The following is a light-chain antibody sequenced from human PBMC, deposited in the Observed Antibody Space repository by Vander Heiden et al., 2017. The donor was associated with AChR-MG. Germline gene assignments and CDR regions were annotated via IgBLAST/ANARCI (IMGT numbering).Light chain of an antibody. CDR1: QSVTTF. CDR2: DAS. J-gene: IGKJ3*01. CDR3: QQRSNWPRLT. V-gene: IGKV3-11*01. Sequence: EIVLTQSPATLSLSPGERATLSCRASQSVTTFLAWYKHKPGQAPRLLLYDASKRANGIPARFSGSGYGTEFTLTISSREPEDFAVYFCQQRSNWPRLTFGHRTKVDVK.